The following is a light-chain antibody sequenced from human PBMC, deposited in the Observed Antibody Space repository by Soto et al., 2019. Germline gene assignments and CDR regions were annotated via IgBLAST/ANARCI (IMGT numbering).Light chain of an antibody. CDR1: QGISSY. J-gene: IGKJ5*01. CDR2: AAS. V-gene: IGKV1-9*01. CDR3: QQLNSYPCT. Sequence: DIQLTQSPSFLSASVGDRVTITCRASQGISSYLAWYQQKPGKAPKLLIYAASTLQSGVPSRFSGSGSGTEFTLTISSLQPEDFATYYSQQLNSYPCTFGQGTRLEIK.